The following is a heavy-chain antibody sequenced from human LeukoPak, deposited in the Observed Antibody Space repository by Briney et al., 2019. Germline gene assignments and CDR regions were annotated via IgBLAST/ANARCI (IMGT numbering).Heavy chain of an antibody. V-gene: IGHV4-59*08. CDR1: GGSISSYY. J-gene: IGHJ3*02. D-gene: IGHD1-26*01. CDR2: IYNSGST. Sequence: SETLSLTCTVSGGSISSYYWSWIRQPPGKGLEWIGYIYNSGSTNYNPSLKSRVTISVDTSKTQFSLKLSSVTAADTAVYYCAKAGMSGSYRHDAFDIWGQGTMVTVSS. CDR3: AKAGMSGSYRHDAFDI.